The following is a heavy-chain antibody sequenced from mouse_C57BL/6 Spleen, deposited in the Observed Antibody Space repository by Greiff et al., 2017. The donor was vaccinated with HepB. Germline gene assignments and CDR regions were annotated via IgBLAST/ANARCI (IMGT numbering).Heavy chain of an antibody. Sequence: EVQLQESGPGLVKPSQTVFLTCTVTGISITTGNYRWSWIRQFPGNKLEWIGYISYSGTTTYNTSLTSRTTITRDTSKNQFFLEMNSLTAEDTATYYCAQDYPKTGTDYWGQGTTLTVSS. CDR2: ISYSGTT. D-gene: IGHD4-1*01. J-gene: IGHJ2*01. V-gene: IGHV3-5*01. CDR3: AQDYPKTGTDY. CDR1: GISITTGNYR.